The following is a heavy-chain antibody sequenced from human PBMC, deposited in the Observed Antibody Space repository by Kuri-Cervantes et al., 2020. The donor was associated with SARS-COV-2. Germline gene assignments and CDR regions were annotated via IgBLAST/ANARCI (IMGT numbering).Heavy chain of an antibody. J-gene: IGHJ5*02. CDR3: ARGGDNNWFDP. D-gene: IGHD3-16*01. CDR2: ISYDGSNK. CDR1: GFTFSSYS. Sequence: GESLKISCAASGFTFSSYSMNWVRQAPGKGLEWVAVISYDGSNKYYADSVKGRFTISRDNSKNTLYLQMSSLRAEDTAVYYCARGGDNNWFDPWGQGTLVTVSS. V-gene: IGHV3-30*03.